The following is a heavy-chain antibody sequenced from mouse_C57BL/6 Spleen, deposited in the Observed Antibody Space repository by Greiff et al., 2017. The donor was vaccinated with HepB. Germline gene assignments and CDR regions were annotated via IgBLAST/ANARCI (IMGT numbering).Heavy chain of an antibody. CDR1: GYTFTSYW. D-gene: IGHD2-5*01. V-gene: IGHV1-64*01. CDR2: IHPNSGST. Sequence: QVQLQQPGAELVKPGASVKLSCKASGYTFTSYWMHWVKQRPGQGLEWIGMIHPNSGSTNYNEKFKSKATLTVDKSSSTAYMQLSSLTSEDSAVYYCARVYYSNYPFANGGQGTLVTVSA. CDR3: ARVYYSNYPFAN. J-gene: IGHJ3*01.